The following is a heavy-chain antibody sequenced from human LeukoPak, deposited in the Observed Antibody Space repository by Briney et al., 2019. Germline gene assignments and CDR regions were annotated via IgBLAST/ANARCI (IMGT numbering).Heavy chain of an antibody. CDR3: ARDRRFGELGVYYFDY. V-gene: IGHV3-7*05. J-gene: IGHJ4*02. D-gene: IGHD3-10*01. CDR2: IKQDGSEK. CDR1: GFTVSSNY. Sequence: GGSLRLSCAASGFTVSSNYMNWVRQAPGKGLEWVANIKQDGSEKYYVDSVKGRFTISRDNAKNSLYLQMNSLRAEDTAVYYCARDRRFGELGVYYFDYWGQGTLVTVSS.